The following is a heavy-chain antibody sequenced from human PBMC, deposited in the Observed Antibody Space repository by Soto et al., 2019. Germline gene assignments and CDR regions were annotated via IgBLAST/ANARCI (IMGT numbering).Heavy chain of an antibody. CDR2: ISANNGNT. CDR1: GYTFPNYG. CDR3: ARLKQLVFMDV. Sequence: QVQLVQSGAEVRKPGASVKVSCKASGYTFPNYGIIWVRQAPGQGLEWMAWISANNGNTKYAQKFQDRVTMTTDTSTTTAYMELRSLRSDDTAVYYCARLKQLVFMDVWAKGQRSPSP. J-gene: IGHJ6*02. V-gene: IGHV1-18*01. D-gene: IGHD6-13*01.